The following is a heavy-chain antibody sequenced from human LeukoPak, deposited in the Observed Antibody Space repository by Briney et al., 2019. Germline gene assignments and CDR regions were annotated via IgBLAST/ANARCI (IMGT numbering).Heavy chain of an antibody. CDR3: ARDGLYCTNGVCSSDI. D-gene: IGHD2-8*01. CDR1: GYTFTRHY. J-gene: IGHJ3*02. Sequence: ASVKVSCKASGYTFTRHYMNWVRQAPGQGLEWMGKINPSSGGTGYAQKFQGRVTMTRDTSTSTAYMELTSLRSADTAVYYCARDGLYCTNGVCSSDIWGQGTLVTVSS. V-gene: IGHV1-46*01. CDR2: INPSSGGT.